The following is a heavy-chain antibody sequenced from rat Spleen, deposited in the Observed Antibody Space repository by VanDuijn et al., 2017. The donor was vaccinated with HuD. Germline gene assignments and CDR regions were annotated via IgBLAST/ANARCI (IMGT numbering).Heavy chain of an antibody. CDR1: GFTFSNYY. V-gene: IGHV5-25*01. Sequence: EVQMVESGGGLVKPGRSLKLSCAASGFTFSNYYMAWVRQAPTKGLEWVASISPSGGSTYYPDSVKGRFTISRDNAKSTLYLQMDSLRSEDTATYYCATSPLWGPRYFDFWGPGTMVTVSS. D-gene: IGHD1-7*01. J-gene: IGHJ1*01. CDR3: ATSPLWGPRYFDF. CDR2: ISPSGGST.